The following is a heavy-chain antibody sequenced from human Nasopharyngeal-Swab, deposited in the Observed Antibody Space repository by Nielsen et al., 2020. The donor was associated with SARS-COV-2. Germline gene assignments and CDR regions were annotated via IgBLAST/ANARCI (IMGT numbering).Heavy chain of an antibody. V-gene: IGHV3-7*01. Sequence: GESLKISCAASGFTFSNYWMPWVRQAAGKGLEWVANIADDGNEKYSLEPVKGRFTIYRDNAKNSLYLQMNSLRADDTAVYYCARGWASLDSWGQGTLVTVSS. CDR2: IADDGNEK. J-gene: IGHJ4*02. D-gene: IGHD6-13*01. CDR3: ARGWASLDS. CDR1: GFTFSNYW.